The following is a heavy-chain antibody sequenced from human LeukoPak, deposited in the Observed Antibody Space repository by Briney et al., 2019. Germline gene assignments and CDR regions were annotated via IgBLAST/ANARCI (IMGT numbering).Heavy chain of an antibody. J-gene: IGHJ4*02. Sequence: SETLSLTCTVSGGSIGSGSYYWSWIRQPAGKGLEWIGRIYTSGSTNYNPSLKSRLTISVDKAKNQFSLNLNSVTAADTAVYYCARDAAAGYSLAYWGQGTLVTVSS. CDR2: IYTSGST. D-gene: IGHD6-13*01. V-gene: IGHV4-61*02. CDR1: GGSIGSGSYY. CDR3: ARDAAAGYSLAY.